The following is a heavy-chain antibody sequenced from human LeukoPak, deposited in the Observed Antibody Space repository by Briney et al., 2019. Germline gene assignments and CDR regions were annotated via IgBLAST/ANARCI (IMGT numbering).Heavy chain of an antibody. CDR1: GYTLTELS. J-gene: IGHJ3*02. V-gene: IGHV1-24*01. D-gene: IGHD3-10*01. CDR2: FDPEDGET. CDR3: ATVPTMVPPGGAFDI. Sequence: ASVKVSCKVSGYTLTELSMHWVRQAPGKGLEWMGGFDPEDGETIYAQKFQGRVTMTEDTSTDTAYMELSSLRSEDTAVYYRATVPTMVPPGGAFDIWGQGTMVTVSS.